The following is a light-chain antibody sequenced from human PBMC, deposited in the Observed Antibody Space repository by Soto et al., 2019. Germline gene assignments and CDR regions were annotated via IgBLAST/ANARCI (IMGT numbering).Light chain of an antibody. V-gene: IGKV3-20*01. CDR1: QSVSSSY. Sequence: EIVLTQSPGTLSLSPGERATLSCRASQSVSSSYLAWYQQKPGQAPRLLIYGASSRATGIPDRLIGSGSGTDFTLTISRLEPEDFAVYYCQQYGSSPGTFGQGTKVEIK. J-gene: IGKJ1*01. CDR2: GAS. CDR3: QQYGSSPGT.